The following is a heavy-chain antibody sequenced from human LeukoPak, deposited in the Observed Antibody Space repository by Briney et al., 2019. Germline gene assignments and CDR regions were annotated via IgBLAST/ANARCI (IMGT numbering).Heavy chain of an antibody. J-gene: IGHJ4*02. CDR3: ARDGAVAGTFDY. D-gene: IGHD6-19*01. V-gene: IGHV4-61*01. Sequence: SETLSLTCTVSGDSVRTNNYYWSWIRQPPGEGLEWIGYIHYSGNTNYNTSLKSRVTISVDTSKSQFSLKLSSVTAADTAVYYCARDGAVAGTFDYWGQGTLVTVSS. CDR1: GDSVRTNNYY. CDR2: IHYSGNT.